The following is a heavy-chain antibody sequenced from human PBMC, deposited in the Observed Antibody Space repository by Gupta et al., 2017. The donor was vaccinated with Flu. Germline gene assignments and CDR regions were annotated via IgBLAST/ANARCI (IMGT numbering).Heavy chain of an antibody. J-gene: IGHJ6*03. D-gene: IGHD3-3*02. CDR3: ARDFSNYYYYIDV. CDR1: GFPLSHLW. Sequence: EVQLVESGGGLVQPGGSLRLSCAASGFPLSHLWMRWVRQAPGKGLEWVANIKHDGSETYYVDSVKGRFTISRDNAQNSLYLQMNSLRAEDTAVYYCARDFSNYYYYIDVWGKGTTVTVSS. V-gene: IGHV3-7*01. CDR2: IKHDGSET.